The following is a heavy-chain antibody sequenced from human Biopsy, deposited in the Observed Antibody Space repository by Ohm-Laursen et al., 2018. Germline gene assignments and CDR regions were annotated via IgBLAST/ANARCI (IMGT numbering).Heavy chain of an antibody. CDR1: GFRLSDSG. Sequence: SLRLSCAASGFRLSDSGMHWVRHAPATGLEWVALISYDGSYKNYGDSVKGRFTNSRDNSKNTLYLQMISLRPDDTAVYYCANQEGVAYGDIDYWGQGTLVTVSS. CDR2: ISYDGSYK. V-gene: IGHV3-30*18. J-gene: IGHJ4*02. D-gene: IGHD3-10*01. CDR3: ANQEGVAYGDIDY.